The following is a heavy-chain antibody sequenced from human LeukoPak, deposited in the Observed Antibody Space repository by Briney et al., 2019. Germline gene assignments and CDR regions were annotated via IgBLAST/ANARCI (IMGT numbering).Heavy chain of an antibody. CDR2: IYYSGST. CDR3: ARLSRKQWLFDY. CDR1: GGSISSYY. Sequence: PSETLSLTCTVSGGSISSYYWSWIRQPPGKGLEWIGYIYYSGSTNYNPSLKSRVTISVDTSKNQFSLKLSSVTAADTAVYYCARLSRKQWLFDYWGQGTLVTVSS. J-gene: IGHJ4*02. D-gene: IGHD6-19*01. V-gene: IGHV4-59*01.